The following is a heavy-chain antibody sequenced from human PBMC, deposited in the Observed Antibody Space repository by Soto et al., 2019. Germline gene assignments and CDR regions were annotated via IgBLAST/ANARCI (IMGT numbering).Heavy chain of an antibody. CDR3: ARGPDYGDYLFDY. CDR1: GFTFSSYG. CDR2: IWYDGSNK. V-gene: IGHV3-33*01. J-gene: IGHJ4*02. D-gene: IGHD4-17*01. Sequence: PGGSLRLSCAASGFTFSSYGMHWVRQAPGKGLEWMAVIWYDGSNKYYADSVKGRFTISRDNSKNTLYLQMNSLRAEDTAVYYFARGPDYGDYLFDYWGQGTLVTVSS.